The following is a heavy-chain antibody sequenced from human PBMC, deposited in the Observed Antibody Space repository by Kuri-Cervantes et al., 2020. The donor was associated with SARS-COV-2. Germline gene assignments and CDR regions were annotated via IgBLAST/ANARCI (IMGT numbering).Heavy chain of an antibody. J-gene: IGHJ3*02. CDR1: GGSISSGSYY. V-gene: IGHV4-61*02. CDR2: IYTSGST. CDR3: ARGRADI. Sequence: SETLSLTCTVSGGSISSGSYYWSWIRQPAGRGLEWIGRIYTSGSTNYNPSLKSRVTISVDTSKNQFSLKLSSVTAADTAAYYCARGRADIWGQGTMVTVSS.